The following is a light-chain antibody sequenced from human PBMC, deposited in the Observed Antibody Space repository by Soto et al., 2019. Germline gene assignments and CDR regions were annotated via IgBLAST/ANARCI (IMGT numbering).Light chain of an antibody. CDR1: QDITNY. CDR3: QQFDSVPCT. Sequence: IQMTQSPSSLSASVGDRVTITCQASQDITNYLIWYQQKPGKAPKLLIYDASSLGTGVSSMFSGSGSGTHFTLTISSLQPEDIATYYCQQFDSVPCTFGQGTKLEIK. V-gene: IGKV1-33*01. J-gene: IGKJ2*02. CDR2: DAS.